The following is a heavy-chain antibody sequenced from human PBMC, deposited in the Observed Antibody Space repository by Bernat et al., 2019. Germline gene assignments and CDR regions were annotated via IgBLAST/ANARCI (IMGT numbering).Heavy chain of an antibody. J-gene: IGHJ4*02. CDR1: GFTFDDYT. Sequence: EVQLVESGGVVVQPGGSLRLSCAASGFTFDDYTMHWVRQAPGKGLEWVSLISWDGGSTYYADSVKGRFTISRDNSKNFLYLQMNSLRTEDTALYYCAKDMAPSYSSGLENYFDYWGQGTLVTVSS. D-gene: IGHD6-19*01. V-gene: IGHV3-43*01. CDR3: AKDMAPSYSSGLENYFDY. CDR2: ISWDGGST.